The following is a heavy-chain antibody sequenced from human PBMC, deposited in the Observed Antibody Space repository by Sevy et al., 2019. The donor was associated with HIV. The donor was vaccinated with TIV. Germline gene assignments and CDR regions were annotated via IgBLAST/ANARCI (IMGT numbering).Heavy chain of an antibody. D-gene: IGHD3-22*01. CDR1: GGSISSYY. CDR2: IYYSGST. Sequence: SDTLSLTCTVSGGSISSYYWSWIRQPPGKGLEWIGYIYYSGSTNYNPSLKSRVTISVDTSKNQFSLKLSSVTAADTAVYYCARARPLYYYDSSGYYFDYWGQGTLVTVSS. V-gene: IGHV4-59*01. J-gene: IGHJ4*02. CDR3: ARARPLYYYDSSGYYFDY.